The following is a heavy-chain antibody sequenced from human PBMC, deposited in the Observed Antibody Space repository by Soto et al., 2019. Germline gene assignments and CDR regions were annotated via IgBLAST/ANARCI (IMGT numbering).Heavy chain of an antibody. CDR2: ISAYNGNT. V-gene: IGHV1-18*01. CDR1: GYTFTSYG. D-gene: IGHD2-2*01. Sequence: ASVKVSCKASGYTFTSYGISWVRQAPGQGLEWMGWISAYNGNTDYAQKVQGRVTMTTDTSTSTAYMELRSLRSDDTAVYYCARVGTHSVPGGIDYWGQGTLVTVSS. CDR3: ARVGTHSVPGGIDY. J-gene: IGHJ4*02.